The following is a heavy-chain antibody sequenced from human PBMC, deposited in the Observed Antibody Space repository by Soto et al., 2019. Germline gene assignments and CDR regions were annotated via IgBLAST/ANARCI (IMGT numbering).Heavy chain of an antibody. V-gene: IGHV4-39*01. D-gene: IGHD2-15*01. CDR3: ARHRAGVVVAATHFDD. Sequence: PSETLSLTCTVSGGSISSSSYYWGWIRQPPGKGLEWIGSIYYSGSTYYNPSLKSRVTISVDTSKNQFSLKLSSVTAADTAVYYCARHRAGVVVAATHFDDWGQGTLVTVSS. CDR1: GGSISSSSYY. CDR2: IYYSGST. J-gene: IGHJ4*02.